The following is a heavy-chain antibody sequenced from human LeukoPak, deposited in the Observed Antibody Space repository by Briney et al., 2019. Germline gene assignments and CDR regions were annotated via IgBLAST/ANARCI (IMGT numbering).Heavy chain of an antibody. Sequence: SETLSLTCAVYGGSFSGYYWSWIRQPPGKGLEWIGEINHSGSTNYNPSLKSRVTISVDTSKNQFSLILSSVTAADTAVYYCAGGVAANDAFDIWAQGTMVTDSS. CDR3: AGGVAANDAFDI. V-gene: IGHV4-34*01. CDR1: GGSFSGYY. D-gene: IGHD2-15*01. CDR2: INHSGST. J-gene: IGHJ3*02.